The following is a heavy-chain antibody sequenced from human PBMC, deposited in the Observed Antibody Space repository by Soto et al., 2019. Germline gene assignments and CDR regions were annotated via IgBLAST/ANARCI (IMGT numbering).Heavy chain of an antibody. J-gene: IGHJ6*02. D-gene: IGHD2-21*02. CDR3: ARAYGGGDCLWDYYGMDG. Sequence: PGGSLRLSCAVSGFTFSSYNMNWVRQAPGKGLEWVSSISSYSRYIYYADSVKGRFTISRDNAKNSLYLQMNSLRAEDTAVYYCARAYGGGDCLWDYYGMDGWGQGTTVTVSS. CDR1: GFTFSSYN. V-gene: IGHV3-21*01. CDR2: ISSYSRYI.